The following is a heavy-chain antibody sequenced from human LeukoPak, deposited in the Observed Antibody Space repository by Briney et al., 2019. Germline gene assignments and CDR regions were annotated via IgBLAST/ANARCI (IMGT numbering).Heavy chain of an antibody. CDR3: AKDAGRGIFGVYHTGGYFDY. J-gene: IGHJ4*02. V-gene: IGHV3-23*01. CDR1: GFTFSRFA. Sequence: PGGSLRLSCEISGFTFSRFAMNWVRQAPGQGLEWISIISGSGSSAYYADSVKGRFIVSRDNFKNTVNLEMSSLRVEDTAVYYCAKDAGRGIFGVYHTGGYFDYWGQGTLVTVSS. CDR2: ISGSGSSA. D-gene: IGHD3-3*01.